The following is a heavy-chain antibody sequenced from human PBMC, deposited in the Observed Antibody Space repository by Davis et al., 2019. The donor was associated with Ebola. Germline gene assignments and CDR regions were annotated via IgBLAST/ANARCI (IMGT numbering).Heavy chain of an antibody. CDR2: IYTSGST. J-gene: IGHJ4*02. Sequence: PSETLSLTCTVSGGSISIYYWSWIRQPAGKGLEWIGHIYTSGSTNYNPSLKSRDTISVDTSKNQFSLKLSSVTAADTAVYYCARDPAYYYGSGSCWGQGTLVTVSS. V-gene: IGHV4-4*07. CDR3: ARDPAYYYGSGSC. CDR1: GGSISIYY. D-gene: IGHD3-10*01.